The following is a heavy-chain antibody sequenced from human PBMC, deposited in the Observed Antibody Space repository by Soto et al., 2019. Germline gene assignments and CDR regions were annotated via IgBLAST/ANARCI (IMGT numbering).Heavy chain of an antibody. Sequence: SETLSLTCTVSGGSISSGDYYWSWIRQPPGKGLEWIGYIYYSGSTYYNPSLKSRVTISVDTSKNQFSLKLSSVTAADTAVDYCAREVGGWEGSYFDYWGQGTLVTVSS. CDR1: GGSISSGDYY. CDR3: AREVGGWEGSYFDY. J-gene: IGHJ4*02. D-gene: IGHD6-19*01. CDR2: IYYSGST. V-gene: IGHV4-30-4*01.